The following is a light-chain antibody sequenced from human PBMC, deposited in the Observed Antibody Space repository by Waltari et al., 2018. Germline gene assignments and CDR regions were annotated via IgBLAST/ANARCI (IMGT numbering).Light chain of an antibody. V-gene: IGLV2-8*01. CDR2: EVT. Sequence: QSALTQPPSASGSPGQSITISCTGSSTDVEGYDHVFWYQQHPGKDPKLLISEVTKLPSGVPDRCSGSKSDNTASLAVSGLQAEDEADYYCSSYAGGSSLMFGGGTKLTVL. J-gene: IGLJ3*02. CDR3: SSYAGGSSLM. CDR1: STDVEGYDH.